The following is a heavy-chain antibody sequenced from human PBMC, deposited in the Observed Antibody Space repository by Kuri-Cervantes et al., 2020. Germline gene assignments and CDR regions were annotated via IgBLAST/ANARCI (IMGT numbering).Heavy chain of an antibody. V-gene: IGHV3-11*01. CDR1: GLTFSDYY. D-gene: IGHD1-1*01. Sequence: GGSLRLSCAASGLTFSDYYLTWIRQAPGKGLEWVSYISSSGGTRYYADSVKGRFTISRDNAKNFLYLQISSLRAEDTALYYCARDIGLEPEGLDYWGQGTLVTVSS. CDR2: ISSSGGTR. CDR3: ARDIGLEPEGLDY. J-gene: IGHJ4*02.